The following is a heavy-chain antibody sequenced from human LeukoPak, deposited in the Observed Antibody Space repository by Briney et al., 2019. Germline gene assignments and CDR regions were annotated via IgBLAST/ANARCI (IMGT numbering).Heavy chain of an antibody. J-gene: IGHJ4*02. CDR2: ISSSSSYI. CDR1: GFTFSSYS. CDR3: AKVGLYDYVWGSYRSLGVFDY. V-gene: IGHV3-21*04. D-gene: IGHD3-16*02. Sequence: GGSLRLSCPASGFTFSSYSMNWVRQAPGKGLEWVSSISSSSSYIYYADSVKGRFTISRDNAKNSLYLQMNSLRAEDTAVYYCAKVGLYDYVWGSYRSLGVFDYWGQGTLVTVSS.